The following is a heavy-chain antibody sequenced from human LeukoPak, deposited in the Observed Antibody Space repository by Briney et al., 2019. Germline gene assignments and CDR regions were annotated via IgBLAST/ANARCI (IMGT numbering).Heavy chain of an antibody. Sequence: GGSLRLSCAASGFTVGYNYMTWVRQAPGKGLEWVAAIYNSGSTYYADSVKGRFTISRDNAKNSLYLQMNSLRAEDTAVYYCARDNDLLRYFDWPLDYWGQGTLVTVSS. CDR1: GFTVGYNY. D-gene: IGHD3-9*01. J-gene: IGHJ4*02. CDR3: ARDNDLLRYFDWPLDY. V-gene: IGHV3-66*01. CDR2: IYNSGST.